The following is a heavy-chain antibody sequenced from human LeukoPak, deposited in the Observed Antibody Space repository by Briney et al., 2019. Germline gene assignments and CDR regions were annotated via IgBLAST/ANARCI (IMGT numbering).Heavy chain of an antibody. CDR1: GFSFGNFG. CDR3: ARDRDYYDTSGYSGY. D-gene: IGHD3-22*01. Sequence: GGSLRLSCAASGFSFGNFGMHWVRQAPGKVLEWVAVISYDGNNKYYADSVKGRFTISRDNSKNTLYLEMSLSAEETAVYYCARDRDYYDTSGYSGYWGQGTLVTVSS. CDR2: ISYDGNNK. V-gene: IGHV3-30*19. J-gene: IGHJ4*02.